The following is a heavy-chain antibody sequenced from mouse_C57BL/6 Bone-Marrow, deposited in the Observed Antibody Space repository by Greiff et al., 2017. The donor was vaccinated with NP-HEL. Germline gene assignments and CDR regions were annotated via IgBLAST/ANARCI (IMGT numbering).Heavy chain of an antibody. CDR2: IDPENGDT. J-gene: IGHJ4*01. Sequence: VQLMESGAELVRPGASVKLSCTASGFNIKDAYMHWVKQRPEQGLEWIGWIDPENGDTEYASKFQGKATITADTSSTTAYLQLSSLTSEDTAVNYCTTLYSNYDAMDYWGQGTSVTVSS. CDR1: GFNIKDAY. CDR3: TTLYSNYDAMDY. V-gene: IGHV14-4*01. D-gene: IGHD2-5*01.